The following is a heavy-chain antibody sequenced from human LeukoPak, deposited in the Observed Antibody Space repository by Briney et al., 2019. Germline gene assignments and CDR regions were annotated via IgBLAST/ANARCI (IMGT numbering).Heavy chain of an antibody. D-gene: IGHD3-10*01. CDR1: VYTFTSYD. J-gene: IGHJ4*02. V-gene: IGHV1-8*01. CDR3: ARGINMVQGVPIGY. CDR2: MNPNSGNT. Sequence: ASVKVSCKASVYTFTSYDINWVRQATGQGLEWMGWMNPNSGNTGYAQKFQGRVTMTRNTSISTAYMELSSLRSEDTAVYYCARGINMVQGVPIGYWGQGTLVTVSS.